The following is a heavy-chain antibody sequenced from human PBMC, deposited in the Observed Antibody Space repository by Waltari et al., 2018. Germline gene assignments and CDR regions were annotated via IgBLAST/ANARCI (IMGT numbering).Heavy chain of an antibody. V-gene: IGHV1-69*01. CDR2: IIPIFGTA. Sequence: QVQLVQSGAEVKKPGSSVKVSCKASGGTFRSYAISWVRRAPGQGLEWMGGIIPIFGTANYAQKFQGRVTITADESTSTAYMELSSLRSEDTAVYYCATAAEEPPITYFQHWGQGTLVTVSS. CDR1: GGTFRSYA. J-gene: IGHJ1*01. CDR3: ATAAEEPPITYFQH. D-gene: IGHD5-12*01.